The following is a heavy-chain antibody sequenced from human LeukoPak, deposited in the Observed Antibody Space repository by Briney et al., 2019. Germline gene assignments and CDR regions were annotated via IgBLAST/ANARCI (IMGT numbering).Heavy chain of an antibody. D-gene: IGHD2-21*02. Sequence: ASVKISCKTSGYTFTSCRIHWIRQAPGQGFKWVAKIHPGDGDRDYAQRFQGRVTMASDSSTTTVYMELTGLTSEDTAVYYCARDLFGAWTWDYWGQGTLITVSS. CDR1: GYTFTSCR. CDR2: IHPGDGDR. V-gene: IGHV1-46*01. J-gene: IGHJ4*02. CDR3: ARDLFGAWTWDY.